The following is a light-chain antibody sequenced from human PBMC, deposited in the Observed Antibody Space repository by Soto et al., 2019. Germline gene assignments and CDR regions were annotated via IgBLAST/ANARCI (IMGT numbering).Light chain of an antibody. CDR2: GAS. Sequence: EIVLTQSPGTLSLSPGERANLSCRASQSVSSSYLAWYQQKPGQAPRLLIYGASSRATGIPDRFSGSGSGTDFTLTISRLEPEDFAVYYCQQYGSSPALTFGGGTKVQIE. V-gene: IGKV3-20*01. CDR1: QSVSSSY. CDR3: QQYGSSPALT. J-gene: IGKJ4*01.